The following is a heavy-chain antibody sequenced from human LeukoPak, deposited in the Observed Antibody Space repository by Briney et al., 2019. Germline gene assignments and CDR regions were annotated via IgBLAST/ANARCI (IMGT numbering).Heavy chain of an antibody. J-gene: IGHJ4*02. CDR2: ISTYNGNT. CDR3: ARDPTEDFWSGFYSYFDF. D-gene: IGHD3-3*01. V-gene: IGHV1-18*01. CDR1: GYTFTTYG. Sequence: GASVKVSCKASGYTFTTYGISWVRQAPGQGLEWMGGISTYNGNTHYAQKFQGRVTMTTDTSTSTAYMELRSLRSDDTAVYYCARDPTEDFWSGFYSYFDFWGQGTLVTVSS.